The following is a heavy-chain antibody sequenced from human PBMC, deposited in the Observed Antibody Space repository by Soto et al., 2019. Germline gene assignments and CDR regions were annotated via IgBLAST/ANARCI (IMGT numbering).Heavy chain of an antibody. CDR3: AKPPGEYSSSSAIRNFDY. CDR1: GFTFSSYG. J-gene: IGHJ4*02. CDR2: ISYDGSNK. D-gene: IGHD6-6*01. Sequence: PGGSLRLSCAASGFTFSSYGMHWVRQAPGKGLEWVAVISYDGSNKYYADSVKGRFTISRDNSKNTLYLQMNSLRAEDTAVYYCAKPPGEYSSSSAIRNFDYWGQGTLVTVSS. V-gene: IGHV3-30*18.